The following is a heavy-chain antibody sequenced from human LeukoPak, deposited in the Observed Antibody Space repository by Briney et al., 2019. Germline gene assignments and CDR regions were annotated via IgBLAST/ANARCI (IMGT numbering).Heavy chain of an antibody. Sequence: PVKVSCTASGRTFCSYVISWVRQAPGHGLEWLGGIIPIFGTVNYAQKFQGRVTITADESTSTAYMELSSLRADDTAFYYGARDQSSGGWAFDYWGQGTLVTVST. D-gene: IGHD6-25*01. J-gene: IGHJ4*02. V-gene: IGHV1-69*01. CDR2: IIPIFGTV. CDR3: ARDQSSGGWAFDY. CDR1: GRTFCSYV.